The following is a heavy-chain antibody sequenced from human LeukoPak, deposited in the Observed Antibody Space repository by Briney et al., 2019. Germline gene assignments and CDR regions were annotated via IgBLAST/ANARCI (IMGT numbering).Heavy chain of an antibody. Sequence: ASVKVSCKASGYTFTGYYIYWVRQAPGQGLEWMGWINPKNGGTSYSQKFQGRVTMTRDTSISTVYTELNRLTSDDAAVYYCARDVMSNYWGQGTLVTVSS. D-gene: IGHD5/OR15-5a*01. V-gene: IGHV1-2*02. J-gene: IGHJ4*02. CDR2: INPKNGGT. CDR1: GYTFTGYY. CDR3: ARDVMSNY.